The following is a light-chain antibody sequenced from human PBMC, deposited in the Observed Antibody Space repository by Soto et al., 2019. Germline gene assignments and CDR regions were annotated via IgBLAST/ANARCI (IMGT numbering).Light chain of an antibody. CDR1: QSVSSY. V-gene: IGKV3-11*01. CDR3: QQRSNWPFT. J-gene: IGKJ4*01. CDR2: DTS. Sequence: EIVLTQSPATLSLSPGERATLSSRASQSVSSYLAWYQQKPGQAPRLLIYDTSNRATGIPARFSGSGSGTDLTLTISSLEPEDFAVYYCQQRSNWPFTFGGGTKVEIK.